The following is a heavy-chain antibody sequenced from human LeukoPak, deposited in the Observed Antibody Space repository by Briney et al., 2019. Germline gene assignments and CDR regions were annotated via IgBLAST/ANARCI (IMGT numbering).Heavy chain of an antibody. J-gene: IGHJ1*01. D-gene: IGHD6-13*01. CDR2: INHSGSN. CDR3: ARRSSWTNYEYFQH. CDR1: GGSFSGYY. V-gene: IGHV4-34*01. Sequence: PSETLSLTCAVYGGSFSGYYWSWIRQPPGKGLEWIGEINHSGSNNYNPSLKSRVTISVDTSKNQFSLKLSSVTAADTAVYYCARRSSWTNYEYFQHWGQGTLVTVSS.